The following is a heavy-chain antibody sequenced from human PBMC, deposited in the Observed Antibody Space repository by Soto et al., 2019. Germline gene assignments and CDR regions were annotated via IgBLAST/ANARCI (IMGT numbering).Heavy chain of an antibody. CDR2: IYYSGST. J-gene: IGHJ4*02. V-gene: IGHV4-59*01. D-gene: IGHD3-3*01. CDR3: ARARDLWSGYYPYYFDY. CDR1: GGSISSYY. Sequence: SETLSLTCTVSGGSISSYYWSWIRQPPGKGLEWIGYIYYSGSTNYNPSLKSRVTISVDTSKNQFSLKLSSVTAADTAVYYCARARDLWSGYYPYYFDYWGQGTLVTVSS.